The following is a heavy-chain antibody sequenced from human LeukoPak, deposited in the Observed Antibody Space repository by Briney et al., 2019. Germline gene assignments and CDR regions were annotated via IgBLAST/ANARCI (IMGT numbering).Heavy chain of an antibody. CDR3: AKLPLELLFFDY. V-gene: IGHV3-23*01. Sequence: GGSLRLSCAASGFTFSSYAMSWVRQAPGKGLEWVSAISGSGGSTYYADSVKGRLTISRDNSKNTLYLQMNSLRAEDTAVYYCAKLPLELLFFDYWGQGTLVTVSS. D-gene: IGHD1-7*01. CDR2: ISGSGGST. J-gene: IGHJ4*02. CDR1: GFTFSSYA.